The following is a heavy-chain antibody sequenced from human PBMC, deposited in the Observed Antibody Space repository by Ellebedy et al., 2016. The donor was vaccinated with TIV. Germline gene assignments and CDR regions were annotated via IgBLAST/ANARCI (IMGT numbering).Heavy chain of an antibody. CDR3: ANGPLYVYGMGV. D-gene: IGHD3-16*01. J-gene: IGHJ6*02. Sequence: PGGSLRLSCAASGLTFRSYGMHWGRQAPGKGLEWVAYIPYDEVAKYTADSVKGRFTISRYNSKHNLYLPMDCLRPDDTAVYFCANGPLYVYGMGVWGPGTTVTVSS. CDR1: GLTFRSYG. V-gene: IGHV3-30*02. CDR2: IPYDEVAK.